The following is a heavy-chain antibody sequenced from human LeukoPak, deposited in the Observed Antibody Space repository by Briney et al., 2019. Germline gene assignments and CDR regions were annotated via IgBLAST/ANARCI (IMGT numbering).Heavy chain of an antibody. CDR3: ARVQTQGITMVRGPPLDAFDI. Sequence: WASVKVSCKASGYTFTSYYMHWVRQAPGQGLEWMGIINPSGGSTSYAQKFQGRVTMTRDTSTSTVYMELSSLRSEDTAVYYCARVQTQGITMVRGPPLDAFDIWGQGTMVTVSS. CDR1: GYTFTSYY. CDR2: INPSGGST. D-gene: IGHD3-10*01. J-gene: IGHJ3*02. V-gene: IGHV1-46*01.